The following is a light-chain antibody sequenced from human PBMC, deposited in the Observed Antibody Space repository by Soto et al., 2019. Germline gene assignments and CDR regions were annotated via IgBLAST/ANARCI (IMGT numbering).Light chain of an antibody. J-gene: IGLJ1*01. V-gene: IGLV2-23*02. CDR2: EVT. CDR1: SSDIGSYDL. CDR3: CSFADFTYV. Sequence: QSALTQPASVSGSPGQSITISCTGTSSDIGSYDLVSWYQQHPGTAPKLIIDEVTKRPSGVSTRFSGSKSGNTASLTISGLQAVEEADYYCCSFADFTYVFGTGTKVTVL.